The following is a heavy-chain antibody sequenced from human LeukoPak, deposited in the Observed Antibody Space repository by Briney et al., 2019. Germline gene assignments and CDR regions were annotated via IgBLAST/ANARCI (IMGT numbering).Heavy chain of an antibody. D-gene: IGHD3-22*01. J-gene: IGHJ4*02. V-gene: IGHV3-48*01. CDR1: GFTFSSYS. CDR3: ARGRDMIVWTAYFDY. CDR2: ISSSSSTI. Sequence: GGSLRLSCAASGFTFSSYSMNWVRQAPGKGLEWASYISSSSSTIYYADSVKGRFTISRDNARNSLYLQMNSLRAEDTAVYYCARGRDMIVWTAYFDYWGQGTLVTVSS.